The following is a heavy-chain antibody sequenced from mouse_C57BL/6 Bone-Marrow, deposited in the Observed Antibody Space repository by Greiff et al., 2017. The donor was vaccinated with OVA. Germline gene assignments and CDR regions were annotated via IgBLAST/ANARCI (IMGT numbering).Heavy chain of an antibody. V-gene: IGHV1-69*01. CDR1: GYTFTSYW. D-gene: IGHD1-1*01. CDR2: IDPSDSYT. CDR3: ARFRYYYGSSLSYWYFDV. Sequence: QVQLQQSGAELVMPGASVKLSCKASGYTFTSYWMHWVKQRPGQGLEWIGEIDPSDSYTNSNQKFKGKSTLTVDKSSSTAYLQLSSLTSEDSAVYYCARFRYYYGSSLSYWYFDVWGTGTTVTVSS. J-gene: IGHJ1*03.